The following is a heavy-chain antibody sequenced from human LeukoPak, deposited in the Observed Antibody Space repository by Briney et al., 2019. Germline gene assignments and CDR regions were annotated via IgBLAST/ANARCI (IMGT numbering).Heavy chain of an antibody. Sequence: PGGSLRLSCAASGFTFSSYAMHWVRQAPGKGLEWVAVISYDRSNKYYADSVKGRFTISRDYSKNTLYLQMSSLRAEDTAVYYCVRQWLVLSYFDYWGQGTLVTVSS. CDR2: ISYDRSNK. V-gene: IGHV3-30*14. J-gene: IGHJ4*02. D-gene: IGHD6-19*01. CDR1: GFTFSSYA. CDR3: VRQWLVLSYFDY.